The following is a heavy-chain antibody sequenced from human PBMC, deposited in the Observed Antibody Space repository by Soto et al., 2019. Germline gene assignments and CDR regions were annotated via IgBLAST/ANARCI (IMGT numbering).Heavy chain of an antibody. D-gene: IGHD4-17*01. CDR2: INPNSGGT. J-gene: IGHJ5*02. CDR1: GYTFTGYY. V-gene: IGHV1-2*02. Sequence: ASVKVSCKASGYTFTGYYMHWVRQAPGQGLEWMGWINPNSGGTNYAQKFQGRVTMTRDTSISTAYMELSRLRSDDTAVYYCASAREWTTVTTLNWFDPWGQGTLVTVSS. CDR3: ASAREWTTVTTLNWFDP.